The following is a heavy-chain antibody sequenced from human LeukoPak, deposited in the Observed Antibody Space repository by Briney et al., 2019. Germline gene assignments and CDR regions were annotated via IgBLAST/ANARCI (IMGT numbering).Heavy chain of an antibody. CDR3: ARVLPTRKAAATNWFDP. CDR2: IYYSGST. J-gene: IGHJ5*02. CDR1: GGSIRSYY. V-gene: IGHV4-59*01. D-gene: IGHD6-13*01. Sequence: PSETLSLTCTVSGGSIRSYYWSWIRQPPGKGLEWIGYIYYSGSTNYNPSLKSRVTISVDTSKNQFSLKLSSVTAADTAVYYCARVLPTRKAAATNWFDPWGQGTLVTVSS.